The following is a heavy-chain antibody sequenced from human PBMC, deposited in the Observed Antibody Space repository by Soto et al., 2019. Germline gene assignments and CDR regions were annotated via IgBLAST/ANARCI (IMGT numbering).Heavy chain of an antibody. V-gene: IGHV3-33*01. CDR1: GFPFNNYV. D-gene: IGHD2-21*02. Sequence: QVQLVESGGGVVQPGRSLRLSCAASGFPFNNYVMHWVRQAPGKGLEWVAVIWHDGSNEHYADSVKGRFRIARDNSNNTLYLQMNSLRGEDTALYYCARDDVSMVTTFLDYWGLGTLVTVSS. CDR2: IWHDGSNE. J-gene: IGHJ4*02. CDR3: ARDDVSMVTTFLDY.